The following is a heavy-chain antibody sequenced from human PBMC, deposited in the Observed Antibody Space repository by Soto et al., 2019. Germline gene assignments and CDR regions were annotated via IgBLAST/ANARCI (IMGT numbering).Heavy chain of an antibody. Sequence: GGSLRLSCAASGFTVSSNYMSWVHQAPGKGLEWVSVIYSGGSTYYADSVKGRFTISRDNSKNTLYLQMTSLRAEDTYVYYCARDDFGSGYSYGSGSYAYWGQGTLVTVSS. CDR1: GFTVSSNY. D-gene: IGHD3-10*01. J-gene: IGHJ4*02. V-gene: IGHV3-66*01. CDR3: ARDDFGSGYSYGSGSYAY. CDR2: IYSGGST.